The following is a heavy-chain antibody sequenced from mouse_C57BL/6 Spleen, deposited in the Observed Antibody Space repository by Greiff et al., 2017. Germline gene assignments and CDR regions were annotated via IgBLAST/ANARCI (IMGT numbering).Heavy chain of an antibody. D-gene: IGHD1-1*01. V-gene: IGHV1-54*01. CDR2: INPGSGGT. CDR1: GYAFTNYL. J-gene: IGHJ3*01. CDR3: ARATVVEGAWFAS. Sequence: QVQLQQSGAELVRPGTSVKVSCKASGYAFTNYLIEWVKQRPGQGLEWIGVINPGSGGTNYNEKFKGKATLTADKSSSTAYMQLSSLTSEDSAVYFCARATVVEGAWFASGAKGLWSLSLQ.